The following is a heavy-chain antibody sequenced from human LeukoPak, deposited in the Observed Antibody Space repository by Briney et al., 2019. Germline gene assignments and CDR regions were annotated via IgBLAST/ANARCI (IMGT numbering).Heavy chain of an antibody. D-gene: IGHD3-9*01. CDR2: IYYSGST. J-gene: IGHJ4*02. CDR3: AKRTYYDIFTSYSGFDY. Sequence: SQTLSLTCTVSGGSISSGGYYWSWIRQHPGKGLEWIGYIYYSGSTYYNPSLKSRVTISVDTSKNQFSLKPTSVTSTDTAVYYCAKRTYYDIFTSYSGFDYWGQGTLVTVSS. CDR1: GGSISSGGYY. V-gene: IGHV4-31*03.